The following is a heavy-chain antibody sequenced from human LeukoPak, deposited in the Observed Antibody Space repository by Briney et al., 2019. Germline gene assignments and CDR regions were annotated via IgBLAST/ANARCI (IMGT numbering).Heavy chain of an antibody. Sequence: GSLRLSCAASGFTFSSYWMSWVRQAPGKGLEWIGSIYYSGSTYYNPSLKSRVTISVDTSKNQFSLKLSSVTAADTAVYYCARARASGSYYVYWGQGTLVTVSS. J-gene: IGHJ4*02. CDR2: IYYSGST. CDR3: ARARASGSYYVY. CDR1: GFTFSSYW. V-gene: IGHV4-39*01. D-gene: IGHD1-26*01.